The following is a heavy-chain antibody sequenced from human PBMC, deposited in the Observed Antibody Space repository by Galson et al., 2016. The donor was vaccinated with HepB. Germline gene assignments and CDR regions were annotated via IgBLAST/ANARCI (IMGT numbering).Heavy chain of an antibody. D-gene: IGHD6-6*01. V-gene: IGHV3-74*01. CDR2: IHSDGSST. CDR1: GSTFSRSW. CDR3: ARGYSSSSFGWYFDL. J-gene: IGHJ2*01. Sequence: SLRLSCAVAGSTFSRSWMHWVRRVPGKGLVWVSRIHSDGSSTSYAASVKGRFTISRDNAKNSLYLQMNSLRAEDTAVYYCARGYSSSSFGWYFDLWGRGSRVTVSS.